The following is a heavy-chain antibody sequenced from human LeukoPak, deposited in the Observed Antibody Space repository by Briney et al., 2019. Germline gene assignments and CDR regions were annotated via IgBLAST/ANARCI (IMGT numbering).Heavy chain of an antibody. D-gene: IGHD5-24*01. CDR3: ARGPRDGYNYDLDYFDY. J-gene: IGHJ4*02. CDR2: IIPIFGTA. Sequence: SVKVSCKASGGTFSSYAISWVRQAPGQGLEWMGGIIPIFGTANYAQKFQGRVTITADESTSTAYMELSSLRSEDTAVYYCARGPRDGYNYDLDYFDYWGQGTLVTVSS. CDR1: GGTFSSYA. V-gene: IGHV1-69*13.